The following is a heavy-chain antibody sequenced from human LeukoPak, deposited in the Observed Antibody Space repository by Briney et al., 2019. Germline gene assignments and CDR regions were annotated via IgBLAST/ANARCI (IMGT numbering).Heavy chain of an antibody. J-gene: IGHJ4*02. CDR3: AKENSGWYYFDY. CDR1: GFTFSTYA. D-gene: IGHD6-19*01. Sequence: GGSLRLSCAASGFTFSTYAMHWVRQAPGKGLEWVAFIRYDGSNKYYADSVKGRFTISRDNSKNTLYLQMNSLRPEDTAVYYCAKENSGWYYFDYWGQGTLVTVSS. CDR2: IRYDGSNK. V-gene: IGHV3-30*02.